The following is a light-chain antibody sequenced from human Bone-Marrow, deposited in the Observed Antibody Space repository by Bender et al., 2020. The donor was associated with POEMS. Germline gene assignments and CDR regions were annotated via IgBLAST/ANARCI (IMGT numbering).Light chain of an antibody. CDR1: KLGEEY. CDR3: QSWGSNTAV. Sequence: SYELTQPPSVSVSPGQTATITCSGEKLGEEYACWYQQKPGQSPVVVIYQDTKRPSGIPERFSGSTSGNTASLTIRGTQTMDEADYYCQSWGSNTAVFGGGTKLTVL. CDR2: QDT. J-gene: IGLJ2*01. V-gene: IGLV3-1*01.